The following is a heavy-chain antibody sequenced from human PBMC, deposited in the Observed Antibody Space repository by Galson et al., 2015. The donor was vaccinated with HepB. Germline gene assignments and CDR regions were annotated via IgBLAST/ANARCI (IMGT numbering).Heavy chain of an antibody. J-gene: IGHJ4*02. Sequence: SLRLSCAASGFNFRVRRMAWVRQAPGKGLEWIAYISGGSSSIYYLDSVKGRFTISRDNDNNALFLQMNDLRDDDTATYYCTTGATGLGYPLFDNWGQGVLVTVSS. CDR2: ISGGSSSI. V-gene: IGHV3-48*02. CDR3: TTGATGLGYPLFDN. CDR1: GFNFRVRR. D-gene: IGHD6-25*01.